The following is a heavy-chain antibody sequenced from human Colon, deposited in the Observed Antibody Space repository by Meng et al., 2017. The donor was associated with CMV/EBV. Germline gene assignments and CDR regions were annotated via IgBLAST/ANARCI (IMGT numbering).Heavy chain of an antibody. Sequence: SVKVSCKASGYTFTDYYLHWVRQAPGQGLEWMGWINPNGGGTDYAQTFQGRVLMTWDAPVTTAYLELYRLTSDDTAVYYCARVKCGTTSCSQGLDPWGQGTLVTVSS. D-gene: IGHD2-2*01. V-gene: IGHV1-2*02. CDR1: GYTFTDYY. CDR2: INPNGGGT. CDR3: ARVKCGTTSCSQGLDP. J-gene: IGHJ5*02.